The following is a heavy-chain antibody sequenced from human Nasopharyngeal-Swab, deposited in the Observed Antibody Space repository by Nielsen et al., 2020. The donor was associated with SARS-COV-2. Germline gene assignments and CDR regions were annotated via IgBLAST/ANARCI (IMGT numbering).Heavy chain of an antibody. CDR3: AREPDMVRGITLFDY. J-gene: IGHJ4*02. V-gene: IGHV1-2*07. CDR1: GYTFTDYH. D-gene: IGHD3-10*01. CDR2: INANSGVT. Sequence: ASVKVSCKASGYTFTDYHLHWVRQAPGHGLEWLGWINANSGVTNYAHKFKGRVTVTRDTSISTAYMELSRLRSDDTAMYYCAREPDMVRGITLFDYWGQGTLVTVSS.